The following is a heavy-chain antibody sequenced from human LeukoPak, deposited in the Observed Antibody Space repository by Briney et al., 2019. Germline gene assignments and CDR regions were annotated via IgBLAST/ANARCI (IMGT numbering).Heavy chain of an antibody. D-gene: IGHD4-17*01. Sequence: ASVKVSCKAPGYTFTSYGISWGRQAPGQGLEWMGWISAYHGNTNYAQKLQGRVTITTDTSTSTPYMELRSLRSDDPAVYYCARGDTYGDFGFDYWGQGTLVTVSS. CDR2: ISAYHGNT. V-gene: IGHV1-18*01. J-gene: IGHJ4*02. CDR1: GYTFTSYG. CDR3: ARGDTYGDFGFDY.